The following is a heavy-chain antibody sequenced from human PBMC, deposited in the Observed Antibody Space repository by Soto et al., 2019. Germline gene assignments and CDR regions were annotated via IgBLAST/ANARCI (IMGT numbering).Heavy chain of an antibody. CDR2: IYPGDSDT. CDR3: AILSHGDEMTTVTTFYHYRQAF. CDR1: GYSFTSYW. J-gene: IGHJ6*02. Sequence: GESLRISCKGSGYSFTSYWIGWVRQMPGKGLEWMGIIYPGDSDTRYSPSFQGQVTISADKSISTAYLQWSSLKASDTAMYYCAILSHGDEMTTVTTFYHYRQAFCGQRTTVTVSS. D-gene: IGHD4-4*01. V-gene: IGHV5-51*01.